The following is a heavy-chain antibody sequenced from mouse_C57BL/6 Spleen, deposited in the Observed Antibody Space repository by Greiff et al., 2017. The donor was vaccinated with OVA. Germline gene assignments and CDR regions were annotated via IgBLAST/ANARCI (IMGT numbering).Heavy chain of an antibody. J-gene: IGHJ2*01. CDR2: INPSNGGT. CDR1: GYTFTSYW. CDR3: ARWVITTVVAYYFDY. V-gene: IGHV1-53*01. D-gene: IGHD1-1*01. Sequence: VQLQPPGTELVKPGASVKLSCKASGYTFTSYWMHWVKQRPGQGLEWIGNINPSNGGTNYNEKFKSKATLTVDKSSSTAYMQLSSLTSEDSAVYYCARWVITTVVAYYFDYWGQGTTLTVSS.